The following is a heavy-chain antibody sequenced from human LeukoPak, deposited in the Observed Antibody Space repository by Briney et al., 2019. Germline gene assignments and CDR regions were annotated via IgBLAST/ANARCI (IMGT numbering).Heavy chain of an antibody. Sequence: GGSLRLSCAASGFTFSNAWMNWVRQAPGKGLEWVGRIKSKTDGGTTDYAATVKGRFTISRDDSKNTLYLQMNSLKTEDTAVYYCRYYDGSGANDYWGQGTLVTVSS. CDR3: RYYDGSGANDY. D-gene: IGHD3-22*01. J-gene: IGHJ4*02. V-gene: IGHV3-15*07. CDR2: IKSKTDGGTT. CDR1: GFTFSNAW.